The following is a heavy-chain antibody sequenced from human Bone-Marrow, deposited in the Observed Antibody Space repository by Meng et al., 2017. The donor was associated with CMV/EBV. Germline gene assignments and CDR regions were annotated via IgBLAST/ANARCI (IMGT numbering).Heavy chain of an antibody. Sequence: GSLRLSCTVSGGSISSYYWSWIRQPPGKGLEWIGYIYYSGSTNYNPSLKSRVTISVDTSKNQFSLKLSSVTTADTAVYYCARGSSGWDYYYYYGMDVWGQGTTVTVPS. D-gene: IGHD6-19*01. J-gene: IGHJ6*02. CDR3: ARGSSGWDYYYYYGMDV. CDR1: GGSISSYY. CDR2: IYYSGST. V-gene: IGHV4-59*01.